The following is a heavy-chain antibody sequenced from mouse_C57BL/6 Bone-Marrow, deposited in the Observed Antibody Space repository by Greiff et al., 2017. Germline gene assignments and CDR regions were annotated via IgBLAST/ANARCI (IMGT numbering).Heavy chain of an antibody. J-gene: IGHJ4*01. CDR2: IYPRSGNT. V-gene: IGHV1-81*01. Sequence: QVHVKQSGAELARPGASVKLSCKASGYTFTSYGISWVKQRTGQGLEWIGEIYPRSGNTYYNEKFKGKDTLTADKSSSTAYMELRSLTSEDSAVYFCARDGYYFLDYAMDYWGQGTSVTVSS. CDR1: GYTFTSYG. D-gene: IGHD2-3*01. CDR3: ARDGYYFLDYAMDY.